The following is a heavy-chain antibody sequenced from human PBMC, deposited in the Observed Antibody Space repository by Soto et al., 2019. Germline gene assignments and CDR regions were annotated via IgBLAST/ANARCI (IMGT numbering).Heavy chain of an antibody. CDR3: ARDNFWASDH. Sequence: PGGSLRLSCAASGFTFSSYWMSWVRQAPGKGLEWVANIKHDGSEKYYVDFVKGRFTVSRDNAKNSLFLQMNSLRVEDTAVYYCARDNFWASDHWGQGTLVTVSS. CDR2: IKHDGSEK. CDR1: GFTFSSYW. D-gene: IGHD1-1*01. V-gene: IGHV3-7*01. J-gene: IGHJ4*02.